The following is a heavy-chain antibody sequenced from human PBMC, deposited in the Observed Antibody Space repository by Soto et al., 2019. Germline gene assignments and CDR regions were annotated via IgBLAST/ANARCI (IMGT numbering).Heavy chain of an antibody. CDR1: GFTFSSYS. V-gene: IGHV3-21*01. CDR2: ISSSSSYI. CDR3: ARDFSRGYQLLGYYFDY. J-gene: IGHJ4*02. Sequence: PGGSLRLSCAASGFTFSSYSMNWVRQAPGKGLEWVSSISSSSSYIYYADSVKGRFTISRDNAKNSLSLQMNSLRAEDTAVYDCARDFSRGYQLLGYYFDYWGQGTLVTVSS. D-gene: IGHD2-2*01.